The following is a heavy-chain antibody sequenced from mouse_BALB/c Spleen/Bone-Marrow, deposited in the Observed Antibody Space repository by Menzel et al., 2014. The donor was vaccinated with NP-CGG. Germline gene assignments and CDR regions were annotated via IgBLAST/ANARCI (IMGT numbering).Heavy chain of an antibody. Sequence: VQLQESGAELVRPGTSVKVSCKASGYAFTNYLIEWVKQRPGQGLEWIGVINPGSGGTNYNEKFKGKATLTADKSSSTAYMQLSSLTSDDSAVYFCARGGYRSYYFDYWGQGTALTVSS. J-gene: IGHJ2*01. CDR2: INPGSGGT. CDR3: ARGGYRSYYFDY. D-gene: IGHD2-14*01. CDR1: GYAFTNYL. V-gene: IGHV1-54*01.